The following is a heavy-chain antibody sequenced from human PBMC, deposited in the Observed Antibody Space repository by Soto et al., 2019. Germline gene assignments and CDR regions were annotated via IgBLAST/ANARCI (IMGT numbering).Heavy chain of an antibody. CDR1: GYSISAGGYY. D-gene: IGHD6-19*01. CDR2: FYSSGSI. J-gene: IGHJ5*02. V-gene: IGHV4-31*03. CDR3: ARMYSSGSGWFHP. Sequence: LQESGPGLVKPSQTLSLTCFVSGYSISAGGYYWSWIPHHPGKGLEWIGSFYSSGSIIYNPSLRSRVSISGDTSSNQFSMSLTSVTAADTARYYCARMYSSGSGWFHPWGQGTLVTVSS.